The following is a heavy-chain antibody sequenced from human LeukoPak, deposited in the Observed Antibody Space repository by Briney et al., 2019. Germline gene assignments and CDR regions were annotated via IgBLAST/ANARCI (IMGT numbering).Heavy chain of an antibody. CDR3: ARDSDYSAGWYDN. CDR2: IHASGST. Sequence: PSETLSLTCIVSGGSVTSYYWSWIRQPAGKGLEWIGRIHASGSTNYNPSLKSRVTISLDTSANQFSLRLSSVTAADTAVYFCARDSDYSAGWYDNWGQGTLVTVSS. D-gene: IGHD6-25*01. J-gene: IGHJ5*02. CDR1: GGSVTSYY. V-gene: IGHV4-4*07.